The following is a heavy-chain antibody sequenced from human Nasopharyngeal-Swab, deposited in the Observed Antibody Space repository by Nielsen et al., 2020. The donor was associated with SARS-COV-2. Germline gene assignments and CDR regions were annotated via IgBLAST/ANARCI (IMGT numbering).Heavy chain of an antibody. CDR3: ARVVAVVAATWFDP. V-gene: IGHV4-59*01. D-gene: IGHD2-15*01. Sequence: SETLSLTCTVSGGSISSYYWSWIRQPPGKGLEWIGYIYYSGSTNYNPSLKSRVTISVDTSKNQISLKLSSVTAADTAVYYCARVVAVVAATWFDPWGQGTLVTVSS. J-gene: IGHJ5*02. CDR2: IYYSGST. CDR1: GGSISSYY.